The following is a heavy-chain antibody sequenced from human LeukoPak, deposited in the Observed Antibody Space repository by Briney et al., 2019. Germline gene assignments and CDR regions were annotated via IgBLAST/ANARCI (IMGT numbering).Heavy chain of an antibody. CDR2: VSTGSNYI. CDR3: ARVRVTGYSNFAY. V-gene: IGHV3-21*04. J-gene: IGHJ4*02. Sequence: KSGGSLRLSCTASGFTFSSYSLNWVRQAPGRGLEWVSSVSTGSNYIYYADSVKGRFTILRDNSKNTVYLQMSSLRAEDTAVYYCARVRVTGYSNFAYWGQGTLVTVSS. CDR1: GFTFSSYS. D-gene: IGHD3-9*01.